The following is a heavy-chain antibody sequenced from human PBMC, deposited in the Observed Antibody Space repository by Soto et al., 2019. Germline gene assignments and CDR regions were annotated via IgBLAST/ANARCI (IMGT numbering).Heavy chain of an antibody. V-gene: IGHV4-31*03. CDR3: ARGNHWEVRGVIIPRFDY. Sequence: LSLTCTVSGGSISSGGYYWSWIRQHPGKGLEWIGYIYYSGSTYYNPSLKSRVTISVDTSKNQFSLKLSSVTAADTAVYYCARGNHWEVRGVIIPRFDYWGQGTLVTVAS. D-gene: IGHD3-10*01. CDR2: IYYSGST. J-gene: IGHJ4*02. CDR1: GGSISSGGYY.